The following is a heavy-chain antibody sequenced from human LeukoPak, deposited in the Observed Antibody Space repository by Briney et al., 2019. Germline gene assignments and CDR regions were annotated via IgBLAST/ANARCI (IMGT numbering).Heavy chain of an antibody. J-gene: IGHJ5*02. V-gene: IGHV3-23*01. CDR3: AKAAYGDYVNWFDP. Sequence: GGSLRLSCAASGFTFSSYAMSWVRQAPGKGLEWVSAISGSGGSTYYADSVKGRSTISRDNSKNTLYLQMNSLRAEDTALYYCAKAAYGDYVNWFDPWGQGILVIVSS. CDR2: ISGSGGST. CDR1: GFTFSSYA. D-gene: IGHD4-17*01.